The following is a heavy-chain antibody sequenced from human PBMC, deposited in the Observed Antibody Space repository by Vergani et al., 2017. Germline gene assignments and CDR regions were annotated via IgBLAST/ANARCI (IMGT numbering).Heavy chain of an antibody. D-gene: IGHD2-2*01. CDR3: ATVGYCSSTSCYAGYFQR. CDR1: GFSFSACP. J-gene: IGHJ1*01. Sequence: EVQLLQSGGGVIQPGGSVRLSCAASGFSFSACPMTWVRQAPGKGLEWVSAISARYPSTYYADSVKGRFTISRDNTKNSLYLQMNSLRAEDTAVYYCATVGYCSSTSCYAGYFQRWGQGTMVIVSS. V-gene: IGHV3-23*01. CDR2: ISARYPST.